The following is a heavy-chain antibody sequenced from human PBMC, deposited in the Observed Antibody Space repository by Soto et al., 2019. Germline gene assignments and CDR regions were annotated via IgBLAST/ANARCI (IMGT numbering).Heavy chain of an antibody. CDR3: ARDRAFCGGDCYPGYFDY. J-gene: IGHJ4*02. D-gene: IGHD2-21*02. CDR1: GFTFSRVS. V-gene: IGHV3-23*01. CDR2: IGGRGNSA. Sequence: GGSLRLSCEASGFTFSRVSMNWVRQAPGKGLEWVSVIGGRGNSAYYADSVQGRFTISRDNSKKSLYLDMSSLRAEDTAVYYCARDRAFCGGDCYPGYFDYWGQGILVTVSS.